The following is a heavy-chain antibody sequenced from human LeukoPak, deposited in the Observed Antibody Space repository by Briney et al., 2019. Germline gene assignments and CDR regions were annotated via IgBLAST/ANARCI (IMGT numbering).Heavy chain of an antibody. J-gene: IGHJ6*02. V-gene: IGHV4-34*01. CDR1: GGSFSGYY. D-gene: IGHD2-15*01. CDR2: INHSGST. CDR3: ARGLHCSGGSCYSRLYYYYYYGMDV. Sequence: SETLSLTCAVYGGSFSGYYWSWIRQPPGKGLEWIGEINHSGSTNYSPSLKSRVTISVDTSKNQFSLKLSSVTAADTAVYYCARGLHCSGGSCYSRLYYYYYYGMDVWGQGTTVTVSS.